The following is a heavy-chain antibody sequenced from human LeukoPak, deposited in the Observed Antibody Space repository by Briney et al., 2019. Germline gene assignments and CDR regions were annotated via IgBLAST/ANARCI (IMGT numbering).Heavy chain of an antibody. CDR3: ARDQAAGTGFFGFDY. Sequence: ASVKVSCKASGYTFTSYGISWVRQAPGQGLEWMGWISAYNGNTNYAQKLQGRVTMTTGTSTGTAYMELRSLRSDDTAVYYCARDQAAGTGFFGFDYWGQGTLVTVSS. V-gene: IGHV1-18*01. CDR1: GYTFTSYG. J-gene: IGHJ4*02. CDR2: ISAYNGNT. D-gene: IGHD6-13*01.